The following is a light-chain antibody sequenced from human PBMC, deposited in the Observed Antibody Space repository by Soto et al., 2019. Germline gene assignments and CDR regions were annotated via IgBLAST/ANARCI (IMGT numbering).Light chain of an antibody. Sequence: QSVLTQPPSVSAAPGQKVTISCSGSSSNIGGNSVSWHQQLPGTAPKLLIYDDNKRPSGIPDRFSGSKSGTSATLGITGFQTGDEADYYCGSYSRSINYVFGTGTKVTVL. CDR3: GSYSRSINYV. J-gene: IGLJ1*01. CDR2: DDN. CDR1: SSNIGGNS. V-gene: IGLV1-51*01.